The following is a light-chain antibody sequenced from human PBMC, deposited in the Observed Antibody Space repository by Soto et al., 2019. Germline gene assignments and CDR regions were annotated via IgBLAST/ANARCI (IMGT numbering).Light chain of an antibody. CDR2: GAS. CDR1: EYVNNN. J-gene: IGKJ1*01. V-gene: IGKV3-15*01. CDR3: QQYKKWPPWT. Sequence: EIVMTQSPANLSVSPGESAMLSCRASEYVNNNLAWYQHKPGQAPRLLIFGASTRATDTPARFSGSGSGTEFTLTISSPQSADSAVYYCQQYKKWPPWTFGQGTKVDIK.